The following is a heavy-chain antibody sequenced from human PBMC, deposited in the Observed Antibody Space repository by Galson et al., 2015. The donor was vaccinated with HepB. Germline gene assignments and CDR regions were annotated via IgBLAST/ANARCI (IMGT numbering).Heavy chain of an antibody. CDR1: GYTFTGYY. CDR2: INPNSGGT. J-gene: IGHJ4*02. Sequence: SVKVSCKASGYTFTGYYMHWVRQAPGQGLEWMGRINPNSGGTNYAQKFQGRVTMTRDTSISTAYMELSRLRSDDTAVYYCARDGGTEYSSSLGQPTWGQGTLVTVSS. D-gene: IGHD6-13*01. CDR3: ARDGGTEYSSSLGQPT. V-gene: IGHV1-2*06.